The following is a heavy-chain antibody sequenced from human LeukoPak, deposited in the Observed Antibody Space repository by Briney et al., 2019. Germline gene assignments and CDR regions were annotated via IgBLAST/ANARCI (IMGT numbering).Heavy chain of an antibody. Sequence: ASVKVSCKASGYTFTGYCMHWVRQAPGQGLEWMGWINPNSGGTNYAQKFQGRVTMTRDTSISTAYMELSRLRSDDTAVYYCASLKAMVRGVIDYWGQGTLVTVSS. CDR1: GYTFTGYC. D-gene: IGHD3-10*01. CDR2: INPNSGGT. CDR3: ASLKAMVRGVIDY. V-gene: IGHV1-2*02. J-gene: IGHJ4*02.